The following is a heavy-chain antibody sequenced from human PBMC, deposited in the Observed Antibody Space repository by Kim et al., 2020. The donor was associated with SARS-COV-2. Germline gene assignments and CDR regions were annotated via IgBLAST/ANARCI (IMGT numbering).Heavy chain of an antibody. V-gene: IGHV3-30*18. CDR3: AKERLPVTTKSYFDY. CDR1: GFTFSSYG. CDR2: ISYDGSNK. Sequence: GGSLRLSCAASGFTFSSYGMHWVRQAPGKGLEWVAVISYDGSNKYYADSVKGRFTISRDNSKNTLYLQMNSLRAEDTAVYYCAKERLPVTTKSYFDYWGQGTLVTVSS. J-gene: IGHJ4*02. D-gene: IGHD4-17*01.